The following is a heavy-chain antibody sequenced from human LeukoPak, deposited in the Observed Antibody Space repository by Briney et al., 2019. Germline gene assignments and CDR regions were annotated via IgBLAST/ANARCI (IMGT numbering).Heavy chain of an antibody. Sequence: GGSLRLSCAASGFTFSGYAMSWVRQAPGKGLEWVSAISGSGGSTYYADSVKGRFTISRDNSKNTLYLQMNSLRAEDTAVYYCAKDSRYAYYYYGMDVWGQGTTVTVSS. D-gene: IGHD5-12*01. CDR2: ISGSGGST. V-gene: IGHV3-23*01. CDR1: GFTFSGYA. J-gene: IGHJ6*02. CDR3: AKDSRYAYYYYGMDV.